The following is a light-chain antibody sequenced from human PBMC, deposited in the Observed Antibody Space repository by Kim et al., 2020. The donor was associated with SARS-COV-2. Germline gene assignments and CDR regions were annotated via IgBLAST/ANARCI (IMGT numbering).Light chain of an antibody. V-gene: IGLV1-40*01. CDR1: SADIGAGYP. CDR3: QYYDTSLSGSI. J-gene: IGLJ2*01. CDR2: GNI. Sequence: QRVTISCGCSSADIGAGYPVQWYQLVPGAVPKLLNYGNIRRPAGISDRFSASKSGTSASLAITGLQAEDEADYICQYYDTSLSGSIFGGGTQLTVL.